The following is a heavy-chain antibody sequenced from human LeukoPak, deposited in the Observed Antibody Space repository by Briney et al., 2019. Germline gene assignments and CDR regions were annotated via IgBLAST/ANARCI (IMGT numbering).Heavy chain of an antibody. Sequence: GGSLRLSCAASGFTFSSYAMSWVRQAPGKGLEWVSAISGSSGSTYYADSVKGRFTISRDNSKNTLYLQMNSLRAEDTAVYYCAKDRTTYSSGWYSGEIFDYWGQGTLVTVSS. J-gene: IGHJ4*02. CDR2: ISGSSGST. V-gene: IGHV3-23*01. D-gene: IGHD6-19*01. CDR1: GFTFSSYA. CDR3: AKDRTTYSSGWYSGEIFDY.